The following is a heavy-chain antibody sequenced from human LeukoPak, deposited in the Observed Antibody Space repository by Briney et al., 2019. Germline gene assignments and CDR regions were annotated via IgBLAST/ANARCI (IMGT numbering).Heavy chain of an antibody. Sequence: GGSLRLSCAASGFTFSSYWMHWVRHVPGKGLVWVSRIDSSGSSTRNADSVKGRFTMSRDNAKNTVYLQMNSLRAEDTAVYYCASTSGWYEPIDYWGQGTLVTVSP. CDR3: ASTSGWYEPIDY. V-gene: IGHV3-74*01. CDR2: IDSSGSST. D-gene: IGHD6-19*01. J-gene: IGHJ4*02. CDR1: GFTFSSYW.